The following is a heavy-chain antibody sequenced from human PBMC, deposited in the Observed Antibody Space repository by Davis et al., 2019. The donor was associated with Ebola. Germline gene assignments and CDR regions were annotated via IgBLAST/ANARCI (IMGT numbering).Heavy chain of an antibody. V-gene: IGHV3-73*01. Sequence: GESLKISCAASGFPFSGYAMHWVRQASGKGLAWVGRIRSKANSYATAYVASVKGRFTISRDDSKNTAYLQMNSLKTEDTAVYYCTRGYSYGRFDYWGQGTLVTVSS. J-gene: IGHJ4*02. CDR2: IRSKANSYAT. D-gene: IGHD5-18*01. CDR1: GFPFSGYA. CDR3: TRGYSYGRFDY.